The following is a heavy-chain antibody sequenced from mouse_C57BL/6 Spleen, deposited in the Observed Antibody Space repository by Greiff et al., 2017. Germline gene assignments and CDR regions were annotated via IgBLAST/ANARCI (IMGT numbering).Heavy chain of an antibody. CDR1: GYTFTDYE. J-gene: IGHJ2*01. V-gene: IGHV1-15*01. Sequence: QVQLQQSGAELVRPGASVTLSCKASGYTFTDYEMHWVKQTPVHGLEWIGAIDPETGGTAYNQKFKGKAILTADKSSSTAYMELRSLTSEDSAVYYCTRRRSLYFDGWGQGTTLTVSS. CDR2: IDPETGGT. CDR3: TRRRSLYFDG.